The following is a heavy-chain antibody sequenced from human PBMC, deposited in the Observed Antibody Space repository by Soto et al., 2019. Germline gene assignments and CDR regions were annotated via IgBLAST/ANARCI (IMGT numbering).Heavy chain of an antibody. J-gene: IGHJ6*02. CDR2: IWYDGSNK. Sequence: QVQLVESGGGVVQPGRSLRLSCAASGFTFSSYGMHWVRQAPGKGLEWVAVIWYDGSNKYYADSVKGRFTISRDNSKNTLYLQMNSLRAEDTAVYYCARVPPYGDVYYYYGMDVWGQGTTVTVSS. CDR1: GFTFSSYG. D-gene: IGHD4-17*01. V-gene: IGHV3-33*01. CDR3: ARVPPYGDVYYYYGMDV.